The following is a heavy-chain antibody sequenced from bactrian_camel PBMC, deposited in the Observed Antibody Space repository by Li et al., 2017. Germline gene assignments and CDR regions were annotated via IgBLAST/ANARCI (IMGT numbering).Heavy chain of an antibody. J-gene: IGHJ4*01. Sequence: HVQLVESGGGSVQAGGSLRLSCVVSGHSRGSNCVGWYRLPPGRAPAERGGVATIDSDYSTTYANSVKGRFTISRDNAKNTVTLQMNRLKPEDTAMYYCAADRSRMTTMQVLGFTPRYWGQGTQVTVS. CDR3: AADRSRMTTMQVLGFTPRY. CDR1: GHSRGSNC. D-gene: IGHD3*01. CDR2: IDSDYST. V-gene: IGHV3S53*01.